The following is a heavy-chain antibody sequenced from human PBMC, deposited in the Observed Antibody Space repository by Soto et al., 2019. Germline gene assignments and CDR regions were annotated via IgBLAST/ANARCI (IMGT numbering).Heavy chain of an antibody. J-gene: IGHJ6*03. CDR2: ISSSGSTI. D-gene: IGHD6-19*01. CDR3: ARDIAVAPRYYYYYYMDV. CDR1: GFTFSDYY. V-gene: IGHV3-11*01. Sequence: QVQLVESGGGLVKPGGSLRLSCAASGFTFSDYYMSWIRQAPGKGLEWVSYISSSGSTIYYADSVKGRFTISRDTAKNSLYLQMNSLRAEDTAVYYCARDIAVAPRYYYYYYMDVWGKGTTVTVSS.